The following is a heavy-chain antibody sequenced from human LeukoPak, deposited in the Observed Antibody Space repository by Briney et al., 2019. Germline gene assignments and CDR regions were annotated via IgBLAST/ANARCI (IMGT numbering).Heavy chain of an antibody. CDR1: GGPITDSAYY. J-gene: IGHJ5*02. CDR2: IYYSGST. V-gene: IGHV4-39*07. CDR3: ARFPPPDGSSNRFDP. Sequence: SETLSLTCTVSGGPITDSAYYWGWIRQPPGKGLEWIGSIYYSGSTYYNPSLKSRVTISVDTSKNQFSLKLSSVTAADTAVYYCARFPPPDGSSNRFDPWGQGTLVTVSS.